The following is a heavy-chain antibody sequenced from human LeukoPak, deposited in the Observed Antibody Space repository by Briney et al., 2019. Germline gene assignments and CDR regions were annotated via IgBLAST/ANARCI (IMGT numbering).Heavy chain of an antibody. CDR3: ARRMSSTNERRWFDP. CDR1: GFTFRSYW. CDR2: IKEDGSEK. V-gene: IGHV3-7*01. Sequence: GGSLRLSCAASGFTFRSYWMSWVRQAPGKGLEWVANIKEDGSEKYYVDSVKGQFTISRDNAKNSLYLQMNSLRAEDTAVYYCARRMSSTNERRWFDPWGQGTLVTVSS. J-gene: IGHJ5*02. D-gene: IGHD2-2*01.